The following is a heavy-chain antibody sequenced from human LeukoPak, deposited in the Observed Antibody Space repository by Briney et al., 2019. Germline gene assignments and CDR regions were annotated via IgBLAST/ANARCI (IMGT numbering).Heavy chain of an antibody. V-gene: IGHV4-34*01. J-gene: IGHJ4*02. CDR1: GGSFSGYY. Sequence: SETLSLTCAVYGGSFSGYYWSWIRQPPGKGLEWIGEINHSGSTNYNPSLKSRVTISVDTSKNQFSLKLSSVTAADTAVYYCARRPLGGWYRDWGQGTLVTVSS. CDR2: INHSGST. D-gene: IGHD6-19*01. CDR3: ARRPLGGWYRD.